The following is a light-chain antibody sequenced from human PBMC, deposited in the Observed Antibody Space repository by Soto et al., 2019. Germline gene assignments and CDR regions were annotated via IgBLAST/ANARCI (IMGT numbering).Light chain of an antibody. CDR3: QQYKNWPPLT. J-gene: IGKJ4*01. Sequence: EIVMTQSPATLSVSPGERATLSCRASQSVSNNLAWYQQKAGQAPRLLIYGASTRATGIPDRLSSSGSGTEFTLTISSLQSEDFAVYYCQQYKNWPPLTFGGGTKVEIK. CDR1: QSVSNN. CDR2: GAS. V-gene: IGKV3-15*01.